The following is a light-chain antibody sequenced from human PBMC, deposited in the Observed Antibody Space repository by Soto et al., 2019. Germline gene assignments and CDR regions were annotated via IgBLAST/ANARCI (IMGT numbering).Light chain of an antibody. CDR2: GAS. J-gene: IGKJ1*01. CDR3: QQYNNWPWT. CDR1: QSVSRY. V-gene: IGKV3-15*01. Sequence: EIVLTQSPGTLSFSPGDRATLSCRASQSVSRYLGWYQQKPGQAPRLLIYGASTRATGIPARFSGSGSGTEFTLTISSLQSEDFAVYYCQQYNNWPWTFGQGTKVDIK.